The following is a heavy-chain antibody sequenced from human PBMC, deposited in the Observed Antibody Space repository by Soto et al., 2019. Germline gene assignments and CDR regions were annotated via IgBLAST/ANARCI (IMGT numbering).Heavy chain of an antibody. J-gene: IGHJ4*02. V-gene: IGHV1-69*13. D-gene: IGHD1-1*01. CDR3: AREGNWNRYKNLDY. CDR1: GGTFSSYA. CDR2: IIPIFGTA. Sequence: GASVKVSCKASGGTFSSYAISWVRQAPGQGLEWMGGIIPIFGTANYAQKFQGRVTITADESTSTAYMELSSLRSEDTAVYYCAREGNWNRYKNLDYWGQGTLVTVSS.